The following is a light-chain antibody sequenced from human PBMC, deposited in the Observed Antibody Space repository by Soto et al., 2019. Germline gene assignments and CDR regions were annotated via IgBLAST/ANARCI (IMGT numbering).Light chain of an antibody. V-gene: IGLV1-40*01. CDR1: STNIGGCNY. CDR3: KSYTSSMTFDV. CDR2: GNS. Sequence: QSVLTQPPSVSGSPGQRVTISCTGTSTNIGGCNYVSWYQQLPGTAPKLIIYGNSNRPSGVSNRFSGSKSGTSASLTISGLQAEDEADYYCKSYTSSMTFDVFGAGTQLTVL. J-gene: IGLJ2*01.